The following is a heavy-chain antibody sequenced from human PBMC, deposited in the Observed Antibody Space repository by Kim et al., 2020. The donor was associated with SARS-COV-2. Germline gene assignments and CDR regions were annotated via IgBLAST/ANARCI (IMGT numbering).Heavy chain of an antibody. Sequence: ASVKVSCKASGYTFTSYAMNWVRQAPGQGLEWMGWINTNTGNPTYAQGFTGRFVFSLDTSVSTAYLQISSLKAEDTAVYYCAIDPWGKWLGDFGYWGQGTLVTVSS. J-gene: IGHJ4*02. CDR1: GYTFTSYA. CDR3: AIDPWGKWLGDFGY. CDR2: INTNTGNP. V-gene: IGHV7-4-1*02. D-gene: IGHD6-19*01.